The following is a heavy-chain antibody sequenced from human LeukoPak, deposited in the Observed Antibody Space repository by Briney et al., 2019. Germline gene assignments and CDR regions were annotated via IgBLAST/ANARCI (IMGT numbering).Heavy chain of an antibody. D-gene: IGHD1-26*01. Sequence: GESLKISCKGSGYNFATYWIAWVRQMPGKGLEWMAIINPGDSDTRYSPSFQGQVTISADKSISTAYLQWSSLRASDTAMYYCARQESGSLGGWFDPWGQGTLVTVSS. CDR1: GYNFATYW. V-gene: IGHV5-51*01. CDR2: INPGDSDT. J-gene: IGHJ5*02. CDR3: ARQESGSLGGWFDP.